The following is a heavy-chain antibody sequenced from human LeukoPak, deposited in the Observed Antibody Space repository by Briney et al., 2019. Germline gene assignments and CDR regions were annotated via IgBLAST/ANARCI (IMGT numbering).Heavy chain of an antibody. Sequence: ASVKVSCKASGGTFSSYAISWVRQATGQGLEWMGWMNPNSGNTGYAQKFQGRVSLTRNNSISTAYMELSSLTSDDTAVYYCAVDYDSSGPWGQGTLVTVSS. CDR1: GGTFSSYA. V-gene: IGHV1-8*02. CDR2: MNPNSGNT. J-gene: IGHJ5*02. D-gene: IGHD3-22*01. CDR3: AVDYDSSGP.